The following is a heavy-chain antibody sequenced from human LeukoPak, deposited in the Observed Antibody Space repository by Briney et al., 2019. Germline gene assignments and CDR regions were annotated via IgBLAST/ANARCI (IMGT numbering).Heavy chain of an antibody. V-gene: IGHV4-4*07. Sequence: PGTLSLTRTVSGVSLCSFYWSWIWPPAREGLGGIGGIYTSGGTNSNPSLKSRVTLSVDTSKNQFSLKLSTGTAADTAVYYCARESPFVTSSLGYCYGYGYGYYYYMDVWGKGTTVTVSS. CDR2: IYTSGGT. J-gene: IGHJ6*03. CDR3: ARESPFVTSSLGYCYGYGYGYYYYMDV. D-gene: IGHD5-18*01. CDR1: GVSLCSFY.